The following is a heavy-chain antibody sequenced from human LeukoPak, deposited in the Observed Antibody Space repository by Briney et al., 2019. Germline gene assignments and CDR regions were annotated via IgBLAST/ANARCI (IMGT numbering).Heavy chain of an antibody. CDR1: GYTFTVYY. D-gene: IGHD2-2*01. Sequence: ASVKVSCKASGYTFTVYYMHWVRQVPGQGLEWMGWINPNSGGTNYAQKFQGRVTMTRDTSISTAYMELSRLRSDDTAVYYCASLCSSTSCHTPFDYWGQGTLVTVSS. CDR2: INPNSGGT. CDR3: ASLCSSTSCHTPFDY. J-gene: IGHJ4*02. V-gene: IGHV1-2*02.